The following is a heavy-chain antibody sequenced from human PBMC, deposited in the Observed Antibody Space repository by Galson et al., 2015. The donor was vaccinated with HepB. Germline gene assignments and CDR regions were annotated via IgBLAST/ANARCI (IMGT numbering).Heavy chain of an antibody. CDR2: VDPNSGAT. CDR1: GYSFINYY. Sequence: SVKVSCKASGYSFINYYIYWVRQAHGQGLEWMGRVDPNSGATNYAQTFQARVTMTRDTSINTAYMELSGLTFDDTGIYYCTRGTGATEDWGQGTLVTVSS. J-gene: IGHJ4*02. CDR3: TRGTGATED. D-gene: IGHD1-26*01. V-gene: IGHV1-2*05.